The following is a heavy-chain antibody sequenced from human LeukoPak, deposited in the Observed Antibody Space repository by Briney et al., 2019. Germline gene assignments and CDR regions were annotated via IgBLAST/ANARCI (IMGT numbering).Heavy chain of an antibody. D-gene: IGHD2-15*01. Sequence: SETLSLTCTVSGGSISSYYWSWLRQPPGKGLEWIGYIYYSGSTNYNPSLKSRVTISVDTSKNQFSLKLSSVTAADTAVYYCARGGWTEFDYWGQGTLVTVSS. CDR3: ARGGWTEFDY. J-gene: IGHJ4*02. CDR2: IYYSGST. CDR1: GGSISSYY. V-gene: IGHV4-59*01.